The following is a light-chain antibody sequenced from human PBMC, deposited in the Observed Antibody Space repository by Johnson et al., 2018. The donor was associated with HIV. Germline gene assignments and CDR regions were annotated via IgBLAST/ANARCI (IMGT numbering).Light chain of an antibody. CDR1: SSNIGNNY. CDR3: GTWGGV. Sequence: QSALTQPPSVSAAPGQKVTISCSGTSSNIGNNYVSWYQHLPGTAPKVLIYDNDKRPSGIPDRFSGSKSGTSATLGITGLQTGDEADYYCGTWGGVFGTGTKVTVL. V-gene: IGLV1-51*01. J-gene: IGLJ1*01. CDR2: DND.